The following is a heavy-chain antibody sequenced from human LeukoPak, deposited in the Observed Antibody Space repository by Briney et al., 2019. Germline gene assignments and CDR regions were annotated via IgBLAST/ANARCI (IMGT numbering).Heavy chain of an antibody. CDR3: ARAETSARYGSGSYPIYYFDY. J-gene: IGHJ4*02. Sequence: SVKVSCKASGGTFSSYAISWVRQAPGQGLEWMGGIIPIFGTANYAQKFQGRVTMTRNTSISTAYMELSSLRSEDTAVYYCARAETSARYGSGSYPIYYFDYWGQGTLVTVSS. D-gene: IGHD3-10*01. CDR2: IIPIFGTA. CDR1: GGTFSSYA. V-gene: IGHV1-69*05.